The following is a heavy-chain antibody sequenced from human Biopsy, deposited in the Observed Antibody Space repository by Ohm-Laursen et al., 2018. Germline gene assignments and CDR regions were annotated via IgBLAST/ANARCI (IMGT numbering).Heavy chain of an antibody. CDR3: VRQGGYFQN. J-gene: IGHJ1*01. CDR2: IYYSGST. CDR1: GGSIGSFF. Sequence: GTLSLTCTVSGGSIGSFFWSWIRQPPGKGLEWIGYIYYSGSTNYNPSLRSRVTISVDRSKNQFSLELSSVTAADTAVYYCVRQGGYFQNWGPGSQVAASS. D-gene: IGHD5-12*01. V-gene: IGHV4-59*01.